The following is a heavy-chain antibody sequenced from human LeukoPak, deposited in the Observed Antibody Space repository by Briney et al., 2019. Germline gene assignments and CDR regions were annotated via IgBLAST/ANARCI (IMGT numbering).Heavy chain of an antibody. CDR1: GFTFDDYV. Sequence: GGSLRLSCAASGFTFDDYVMHWVRQAPGKGLEWVSGITWNSDTIAYADSVKGRFTISRDNAKNSLYLQMNSLRAEDTAVYYCARGVDYYYYYMDVWGKGTTVTVSS. CDR2: ITWNSDTI. V-gene: IGHV3-9*01. J-gene: IGHJ6*03. CDR3: ARGVDYYYYYMDV.